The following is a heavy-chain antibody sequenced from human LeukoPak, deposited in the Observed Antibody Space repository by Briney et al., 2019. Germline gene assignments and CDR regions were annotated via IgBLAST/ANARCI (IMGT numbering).Heavy chain of an antibody. CDR2: ISYDGSNK. Sequence: GRSLRLSCAASGFTFSSYGMHWVRQAPGKGLEWVAVISYDGSNKYYADSVKGRFTISRDNSKNTLYLQMNSLRAEDTAVYYCATAEKLDYWGQGTLVTVSS. CDR3: ATAEKLDY. J-gene: IGHJ4*02. V-gene: IGHV3-30*03. CDR1: GFTFSSYG.